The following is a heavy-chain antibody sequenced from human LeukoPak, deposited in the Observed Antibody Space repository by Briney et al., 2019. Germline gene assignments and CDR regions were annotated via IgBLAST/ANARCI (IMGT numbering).Heavy chain of an antibody. Sequence: GGSLRLSCAASGFTFSNSAMCWVRQAPGKGLEWVSAISGNGGITYYADSVKGQFTISRDNSKNTLYLQMNTLGADDTAVYYCAKKSPYGGADYWGQGTLVTVSS. CDR1: GFTFSNSA. CDR2: ISGNGGIT. CDR3: AKKSPYGGADY. J-gene: IGHJ4*02. V-gene: IGHV3-23*01. D-gene: IGHD4-23*01.